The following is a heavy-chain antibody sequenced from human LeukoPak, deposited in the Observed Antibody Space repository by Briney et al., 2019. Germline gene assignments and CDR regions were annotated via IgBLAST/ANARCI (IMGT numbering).Heavy chain of an antibody. Sequence: GGSLRLSCTASGFTFSSHAMSWVRQAPGKGLEWVSALSGSGGNTYYTDSVKGRFTISRDNSKNTLHLQMNSLSAEDTAKYYCAKVASLCTSTSCVRGGFDYWGQGTLVTVSS. CDR2: LSGSGGNT. J-gene: IGHJ4*02. CDR1: GFTFSSHA. CDR3: AKVASLCTSTSCVRGGFDY. D-gene: IGHD2-2*01. V-gene: IGHV3-23*01.